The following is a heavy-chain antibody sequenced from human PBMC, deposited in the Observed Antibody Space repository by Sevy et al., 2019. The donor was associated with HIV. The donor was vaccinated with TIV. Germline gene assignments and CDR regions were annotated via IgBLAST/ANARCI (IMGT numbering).Heavy chain of an antibody. D-gene: IGHD3-22*01. CDR1: GFSFDSYG. Sequence: GGSLRLSCAVSGFSFDSYGMTWVRQAPGKGLEWVSGISGSGTRTYYADSVKGRFSISRDNSKNRLYLQMNSLRSEDTASYKCEEGGGGHYDPDEIGYYFYYYNMDVWGKGTTVTVSS. CDR3: EEGGGGHYDPDEIGYYFYYYNMDV. V-gene: IGHV3-23*01. CDR2: ISGSGTRT. J-gene: IGHJ6*03.